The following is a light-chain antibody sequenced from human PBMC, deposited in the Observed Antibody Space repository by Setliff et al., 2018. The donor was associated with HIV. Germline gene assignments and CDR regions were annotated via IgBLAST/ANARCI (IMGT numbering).Light chain of an antibody. CDR3: SSYSINNLYV. Sequence: QSALIQPASVSGSPGQSVTVSCTGTSSDVGSYDFVSWYQQLPGKAPKLMIYNVDKRPSGVSNRFSGSKSGNTASLTISGLQTEDEADYYCSSYSINNLYVFATGTKVTVL. CDR2: NVD. CDR1: SSDVGSYDF. V-gene: IGLV2-14*03. J-gene: IGLJ1*01.